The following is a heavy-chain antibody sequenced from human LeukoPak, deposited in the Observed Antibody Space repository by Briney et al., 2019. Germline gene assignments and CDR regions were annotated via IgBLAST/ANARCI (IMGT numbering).Heavy chain of an antibody. D-gene: IGHD4-17*01. CDR3: ARSPRLRKNWFDP. V-gene: IGHV4-34*01. CDR1: GGSFSGYY. Sequence: SETLSLTCAVYGGSFSGYYWSWLRQPPGKGLEWIGEINHSGSTNYTPSLKSRLTISVDTSKNQFSLKLSSVTAADTAVYYCARSPRLRKNWFDPWGQGTLVTVSS. CDR2: INHSGST. J-gene: IGHJ5*01.